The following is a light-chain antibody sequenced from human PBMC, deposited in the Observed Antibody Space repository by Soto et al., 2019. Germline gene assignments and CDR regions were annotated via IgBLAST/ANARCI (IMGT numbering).Light chain of an antibody. CDR3: QQRTNWPLT. V-gene: IGKV3-11*01. CDR1: QSVTTF. Sequence: ELVLTQSPVTLSLSPGERATLSCRSSQSVTTFLACYQQKPGQAPRLLIYDASKRATGIPARFSGSGSGTDFTLTISSLEPEDFAVYYCQQRTNWPLTFGGGTKVEIK. CDR2: DAS. J-gene: IGKJ4*01.